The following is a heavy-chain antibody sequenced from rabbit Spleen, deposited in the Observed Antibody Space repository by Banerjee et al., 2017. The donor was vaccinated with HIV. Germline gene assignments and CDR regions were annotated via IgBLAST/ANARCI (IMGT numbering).Heavy chain of an antibody. Sequence: QSLEESGGDLVKPGASLTLTCTASGVSFSSNYYMCWVRQAPGKGLECIACIYGGSSGSTYYASWARGRFTISRTSSTTVTLQMTSLTAADTATYFCARGSATMTMVITGYYLALWGQGTLVTV. D-gene: IGHD2-1*01. J-gene: IGHJ3*01. V-gene: IGHV1S40*01. CDR2: IYGGSSGST. CDR1: GVSFSSNYY. CDR3: ARGSATMTMVITGYYLAL.